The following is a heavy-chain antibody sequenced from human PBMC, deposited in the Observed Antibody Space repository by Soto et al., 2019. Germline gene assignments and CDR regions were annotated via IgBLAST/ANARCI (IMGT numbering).Heavy chain of an antibody. D-gene: IGHD5-18*01. Sequence: PGGSLRLSCAASGFTFSSYGMHWVRQAPGKGLEWVAVIWYDGSNKYYADSVKGRFTISRDNSKNTLYLQMNSLRAEDTAVYYCARGRGYSYGTCFDYWGQGTLVTVSS. CDR1: GFTFSSYG. CDR3: ARGRGYSYGTCFDY. CDR2: IWYDGSNK. J-gene: IGHJ4*02. V-gene: IGHV3-33*01.